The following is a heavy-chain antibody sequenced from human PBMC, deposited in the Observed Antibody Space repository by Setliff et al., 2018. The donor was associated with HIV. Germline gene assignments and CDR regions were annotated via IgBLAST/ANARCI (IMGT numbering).Heavy chain of an antibody. D-gene: IGHD3-22*01. J-gene: IGHJ6*03. CDR1: RYTFTGYY. Sequence: ASVKVSCKASRYTFTGYYMHWVRRAPGQGLEWMGWINPNSGGTNYAQKFQGRVTMTRDTSISTAYMELSRLRSDDTAVYYCARGMGDSSGYYYGYYDYYMDVWGKGTTVTVSS. V-gene: IGHV1-2*02. CDR3: ARGMGDSSGYYYGYYDYYMDV. CDR2: INPNSGGT.